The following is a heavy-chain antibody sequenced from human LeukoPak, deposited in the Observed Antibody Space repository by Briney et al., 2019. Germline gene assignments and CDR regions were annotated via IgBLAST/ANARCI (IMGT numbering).Heavy chain of an antibody. CDR1: GFTFSSYA. CDR3: AAHYYDSSGYVDY. J-gene: IGHJ4*02. Sequence: GGSLRLSCAASGFTFSSYAMSWVRQAPGKGLEWVSATSGSGGSTYYADSVKGRFTISRDNSKNTLYLQMNSLRAEDTAVYYCAAHYYDSSGYVDYWGQGTLVTVSS. CDR2: TSGSGGST. V-gene: IGHV3-23*01. D-gene: IGHD3-22*01.